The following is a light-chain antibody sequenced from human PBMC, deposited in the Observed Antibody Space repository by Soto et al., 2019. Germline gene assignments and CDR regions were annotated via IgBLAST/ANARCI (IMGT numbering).Light chain of an antibody. J-gene: IGKJ1*01. CDR2: DAS. CDR3: QQNGSSPWT. Sequence: PGERATVSCRASQSVSSSYLAWYQQKPGQAPRLLIYDASSRATGIPDRFSGSGSGTDFTLTINRLEPEDFAVYYCQQNGSSPWTFGQGTKVEIK. V-gene: IGKV3-20*01. CDR1: QSVSSSY.